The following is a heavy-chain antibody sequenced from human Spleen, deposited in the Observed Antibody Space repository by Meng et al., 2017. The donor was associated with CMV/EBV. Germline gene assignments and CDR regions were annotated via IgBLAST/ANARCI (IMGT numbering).Heavy chain of an antibody. V-gene: IGHV3-48*03. J-gene: IGHJ3*02. D-gene: IGHD2-2*02. CDR1: GFIFSSHE. CDR3: ASHCTSTSCYII. CDR2: IGSGGSTI. Sequence: GESLKISCAASGFIFSSHEMNWVRQAPGKGLEWVSYIGSGGSTIYYADSVKGRFTISRDNAKNTLYLQMNSLRAEDTAVYYCASHCTSTSCYIIWGQGTMVTVSS.